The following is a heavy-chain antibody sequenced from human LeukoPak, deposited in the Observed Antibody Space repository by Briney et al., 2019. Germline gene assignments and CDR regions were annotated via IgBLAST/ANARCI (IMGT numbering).Heavy chain of an antibody. Sequence: SETLSLTCTVSGVSINTYYWSWVRQPPGKGLEWIASIYYSGSTDYNPSLKSRVAISIDTSKNQFSLELSSVTAADTALYYCAGDVDTAMLDAFDIWGQGTMVTVSS. V-gene: IGHV4-59*01. D-gene: IGHD5-18*01. CDR1: GVSINTYY. CDR3: AGDVDTAMLDAFDI. J-gene: IGHJ3*02. CDR2: IYYSGST.